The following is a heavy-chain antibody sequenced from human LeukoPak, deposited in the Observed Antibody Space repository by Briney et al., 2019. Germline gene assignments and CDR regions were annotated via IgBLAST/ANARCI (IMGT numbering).Heavy chain of an antibody. CDR3: ARDRSAYDSSGYPFDY. J-gene: IGHJ4*02. Sequence: GGSLRLSCAASGFTFSSYWMSWVRQAPGKGLVWVANIKQDGSEKYYVDSVKGRFTISRDNAKNSLYLQMNSLRAEDTAVYYCARDRSAYDSSGYPFDYWGQGTLVTVSS. CDR1: GFTFSSYW. D-gene: IGHD3-22*01. CDR2: IKQDGSEK. V-gene: IGHV3-7*01.